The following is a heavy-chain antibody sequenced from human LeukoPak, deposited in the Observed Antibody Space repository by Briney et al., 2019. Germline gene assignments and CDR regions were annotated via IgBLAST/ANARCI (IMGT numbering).Heavy chain of an antibody. CDR1: GGPISSSSYY. Sequence: SETLSLTCTVSGGPISSSSYYWGWIRQPPGKGLEWIGSIYYSGSTYYNPSLKSRVTISVDTSKNQFSLKLSSVTAADTAVYYCARDLEGTDAFDIWGQGTMVTVSS. V-gene: IGHV4-39*07. CDR2: IYYSGST. D-gene: IGHD1-1*01. J-gene: IGHJ3*02. CDR3: ARDLEGTDAFDI.